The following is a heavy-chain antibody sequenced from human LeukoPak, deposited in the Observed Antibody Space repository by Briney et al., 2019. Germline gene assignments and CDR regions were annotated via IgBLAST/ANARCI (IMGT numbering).Heavy chain of an antibody. CDR2: IYAGDSDT. D-gene: IGHD4-17*01. CDR1: GYNFASYW. V-gene: IGHV5-51*01. J-gene: IGHJ2*01. CDR3: ARPIGDPGYFYFDL. Sequence: GESLKISCQGSGYNFASYWVGWVRQMPGKDLEYMGIIYAGDSDTSYSPSFQGQVTISVDKSVSTAYLQWNSLEASDTGIYYCARPIGDPGYFYFDLWGRGTLATVSS.